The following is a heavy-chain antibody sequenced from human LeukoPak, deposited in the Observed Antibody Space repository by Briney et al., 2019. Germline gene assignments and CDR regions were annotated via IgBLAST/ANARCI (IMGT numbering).Heavy chain of an antibody. V-gene: IGHV4-4*07. D-gene: IGHD3/OR15-3a*01. CDR1: GGSTRNYY. CDR3: ARAGSYDFWTEMRFDI. CDR2: IYSSGSA. Sequence: SETLSLTCNVSGGSTRNYYWSWIRQPAGKGLEWIGRIYSSGSAYYNPSLRSRVTMSVDTSKNQFSLKLSSVTAADTAVYYFARAGSYDFWTEMRFDIWGRGTMVTVSS. J-gene: IGHJ3*02.